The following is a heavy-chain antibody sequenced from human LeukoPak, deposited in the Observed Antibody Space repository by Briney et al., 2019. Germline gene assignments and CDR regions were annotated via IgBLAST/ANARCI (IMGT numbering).Heavy chain of an antibody. CDR1: GFTFSDYY. J-gene: IGHJ4*02. Sequence: KPGGSLRLSCAASGFTFSDYYMSWIRQAPGKGLEWVSYISNGGSTLYYADSVKGRFTISRANAKNSLYLQMNSPRAEDTAVYYCARDIPQTGAPGELDYWGQGTLVTVSS. D-gene: IGHD1-1*01. V-gene: IGHV3-11*04. CDR2: ISNGGSTL. CDR3: ARDIPQTGAPGELDY.